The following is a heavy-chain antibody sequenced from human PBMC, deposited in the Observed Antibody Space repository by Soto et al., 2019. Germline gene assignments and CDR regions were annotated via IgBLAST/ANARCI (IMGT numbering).Heavy chain of an antibody. D-gene: IGHD2-2*01. V-gene: IGHV4-61*01. CDR2: LYYTGTT. CDR3: ERTFCSTTSGQAHGMDV. Sequence: QVQLQESGPGLVKPSETLSLTCTVSGDSVSSGSYYWTWIRQPPGKVLEWIGYLYYTGTTNYHPSLTSQVPMSLDTSSNPFSLRMSSVTAADTAVYFCERTFCSTTSGQAHGMDVWGQGTSVTVSS. CDR1: GDSVSSGSYY. J-gene: IGHJ6*02.